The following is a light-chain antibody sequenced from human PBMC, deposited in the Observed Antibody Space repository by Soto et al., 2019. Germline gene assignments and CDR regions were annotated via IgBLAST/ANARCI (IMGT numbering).Light chain of an antibody. J-gene: IGKJ4*01. CDR2: AAS. CDR1: EGISNY. CDR3: QKYNSAPRT. Sequence: DVQMTQAPSSLSASVGDRITITCRPSEGISNYLAWYQQKPGKVPKLLIYAASILQSGVPSRFSGSGSGTDFTLTISSLQPEDVATYYCQKYNSAPRTFGGGTKVEIK. V-gene: IGKV1-27*01.